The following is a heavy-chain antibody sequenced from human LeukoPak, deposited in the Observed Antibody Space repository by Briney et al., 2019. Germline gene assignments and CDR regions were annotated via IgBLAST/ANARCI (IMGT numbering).Heavy chain of an antibody. CDR3: ARSDFYGHSFDY. CDR1: GYSFTTHW. Sequence: GESLQISFKGSGYSFTTHWIGWGRQMSGKGLEWMGIIYPGDSDTRYRPSFQGQVTISVDKSVSTAYLQWSSLKASDTAMYYCARSDFYGHSFDYWGQGTLVTVSS. V-gene: IGHV5-51*01. J-gene: IGHJ4*02. CDR2: IYPGDSDT. D-gene: IGHD2/OR15-2a*01.